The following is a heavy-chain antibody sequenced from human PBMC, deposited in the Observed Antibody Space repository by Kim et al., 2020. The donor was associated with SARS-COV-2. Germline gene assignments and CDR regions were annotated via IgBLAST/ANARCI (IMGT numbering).Heavy chain of an antibody. CDR2: IGVGGCT. CDR1: GFTFSNYG. J-gene: IGHJ6*01. V-gene: IGHV3-23*01. Sequence: GGSLRLSCTASGFTFSNYGMGWVRQAPGKGLEWVAAIGVGGCTKYQASARGRRIIFRENNEKTPQLQQINLRADDTATDYCGTGRVGSSWDSYYEYG. D-gene: IGHD6-13*01. CDR3: GTGRVGSSWDSYYEYG.